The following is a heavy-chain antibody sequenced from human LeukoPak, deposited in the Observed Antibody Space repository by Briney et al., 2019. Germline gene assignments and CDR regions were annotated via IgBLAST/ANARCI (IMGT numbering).Heavy chain of an antibody. J-gene: IGHJ4*02. CDR1: GYTFTGYY. V-gene: IGHV1-2*02. Sequence: ASVKVSCKASGYTFTGYYIHWVRQAPGQGLELMGWINPNTGGTNYAQKFQGRVTMTTDTSTSTAYMELRSLRSDDTAVYYCARDQYIYWGQGTLVTVSS. CDR2: INPNTGGT. D-gene: IGHD6-6*01. CDR3: ARDQYIY.